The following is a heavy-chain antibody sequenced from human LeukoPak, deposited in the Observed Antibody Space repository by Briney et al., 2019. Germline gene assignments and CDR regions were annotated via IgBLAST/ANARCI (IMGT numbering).Heavy chain of an antibody. CDR2: INPRTGNT. CDR1: GCTFTSYD. D-gene: IGHD3-16*01. CDR3: ARGRRFGGFYYYYMDV. V-gene: IGHV1-8*03. Sequence: ASVKVSCKASGCTFTSYDITWVRQAAGQGLEWMGWINPRTGNTGLLQKFQGRVTITRNTAISTAYMELSSLRSEDTAVYYCARGRRFGGFYYYYMDVWGKGTTVTISS. J-gene: IGHJ6*03.